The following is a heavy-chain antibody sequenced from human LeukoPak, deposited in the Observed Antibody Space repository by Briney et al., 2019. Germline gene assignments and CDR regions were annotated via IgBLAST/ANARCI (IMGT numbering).Heavy chain of an antibody. J-gene: IGHJ4*02. D-gene: IGHD2-21*02. CDR2: FDPEDGET. CDR1: GYTLTELS. CDR3: ATVDCGGDCYSY. Sequence: ASVTVSCKVSGYTLTELSMHWVRQAPGKGLEWMGGFDPEDGETIYAQKFQGRVTMTEDTSTDTAYMELSSLRSEDTAVYYCATVDCGGDCYSYWGQGTLVTVSS. V-gene: IGHV1-24*01.